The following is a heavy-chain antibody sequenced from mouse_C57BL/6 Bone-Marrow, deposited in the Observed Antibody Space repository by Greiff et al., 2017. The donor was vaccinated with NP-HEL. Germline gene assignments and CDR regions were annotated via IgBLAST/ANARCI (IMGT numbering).Heavy chain of an antibody. CDR1: GYAFSSYW. V-gene: IGHV1-80*01. Sequence: QVQLQQSGAELVKPGASVKISCKASGYAFSSYWMNWVKQRPGKGLEWIGQIYPGDGDTNYNGKFKGKATLTADKSSSTAYMQLSSLTSEDSAVYFCARREGPGGYYFDYWGQGTTLTVSS. J-gene: IGHJ2*01. CDR2: IYPGDGDT. CDR3: ARREGPGGYYFDY.